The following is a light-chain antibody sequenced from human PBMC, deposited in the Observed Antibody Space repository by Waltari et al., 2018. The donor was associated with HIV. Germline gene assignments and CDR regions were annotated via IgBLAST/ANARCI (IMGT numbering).Light chain of an antibody. CDR3: QSYDSRLSAWV. CDR2: ANN. Sequence: QSVLTQPPSVSGAPGQRVTISCTGSNSNIGSTYDVHGYQLLPGKAPKLLSDANNNRPSGVPDRFSGSKSGASASLAITGLQAEDEADYSCQSYDSRLSAWVFGGGTKVTVL. CDR1: NSNIGSTYD. V-gene: IGLV1-40*01. J-gene: IGLJ3*02.